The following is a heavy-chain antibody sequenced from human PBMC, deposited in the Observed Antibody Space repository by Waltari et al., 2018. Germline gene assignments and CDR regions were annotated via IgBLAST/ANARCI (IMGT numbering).Heavy chain of an antibody. V-gene: IGHV3-33*01. Sequence: QVQLVESGGGVVQPGRSLRLSCAASGFTFSSYGMHWVRQAPGKGLEWVAVILYDGSNKYYADSVKGRFTISRDNSKNTLYRQMNSLRAEDTAVYYCARSEADEGMDVWGQGTTVTVSS. D-gene: IGHD6-25*01. CDR3: ARSEADEGMDV. J-gene: IGHJ6*02. CDR1: GFTFSSYG. CDR2: ILYDGSNK.